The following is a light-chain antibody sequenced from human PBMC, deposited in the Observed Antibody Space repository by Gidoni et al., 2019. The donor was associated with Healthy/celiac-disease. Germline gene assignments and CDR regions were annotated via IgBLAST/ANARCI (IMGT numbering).Light chain of an antibody. CDR1: QSLLHSNGYNY. CDR2: LGS. J-gene: IGKJ4*01. Sequence: DIVMTQSPPSLPVTPGEPASSSCRSSQSLLHSNGYNYLDWYLQKPVQSPQLLIYLGSNRVSGVPDRFSCSGSGTDFTLKISRVEAADVGVYYCMQAVQTPLTFGGGTKVEIK. V-gene: IGKV2-28*01. CDR3: MQAVQTPLT.